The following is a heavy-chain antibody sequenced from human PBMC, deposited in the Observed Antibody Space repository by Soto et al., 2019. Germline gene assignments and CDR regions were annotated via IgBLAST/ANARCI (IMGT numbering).Heavy chain of an antibody. CDR1: GGFVTSGSYY. Sequence: QVQLQQWGAGLLKPSETLSLTCAVYGGFVTSGSYYWSWIRQPPGKGLEWIGEMSHSGGTHFNPSLKSRVTISVDTSKNQLTLMMSSVTAADTALYYCARVERGTATTVVDAFDIWGPGTMVTVSS. V-gene: IGHV4-34*01. D-gene: IGHD1-1*01. CDR3: ARVERGTATTVVDAFDI. CDR2: MSHSGGT. J-gene: IGHJ3*02.